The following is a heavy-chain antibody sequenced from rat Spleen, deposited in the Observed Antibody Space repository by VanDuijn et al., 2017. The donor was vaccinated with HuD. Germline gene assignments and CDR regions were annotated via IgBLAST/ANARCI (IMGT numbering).Heavy chain of an antibody. CDR3: IRDRGNSGPFDY. CDR1: GFSLTSTS. J-gene: IGHJ2*01. Sequence: QVQLKESGPGLVQPSQTLSLTCTVSGFSLTSTSVHWVRQPPGKGLAWMVGIWGDGSTDYNSALKSRPSISRDTSKNQVFLKMNSLQTDDTGTYYCIRDRGNSGPFDYWGQGVMVTVSS. CDR2: IWGDGST. V-gene: IGHV2-1*01. D-gene: IGHD4-4*01.